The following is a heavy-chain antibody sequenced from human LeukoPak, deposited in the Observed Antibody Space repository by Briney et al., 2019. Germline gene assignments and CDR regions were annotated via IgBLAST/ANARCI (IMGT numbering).Heavy chain of an antibody. V-gene: IGHV5-51*01. CDR3: ARLVATIRRPAFDY. J-gene: IGHJ4*02. D-gene: IGHD5-24*01. Sequence: GGSLQIFCKGSGYSFTSYWIGWVRQMPGKGLEWLVIIYTGDSDTRYSPSSQGQLTISAEKYISTAYLQWSSLKASDTAMYYCARLVATIRRPAFDYWGQGTLVTVSS. CDR2: IYTGDSDT. CDR1: GYSFTSYW.